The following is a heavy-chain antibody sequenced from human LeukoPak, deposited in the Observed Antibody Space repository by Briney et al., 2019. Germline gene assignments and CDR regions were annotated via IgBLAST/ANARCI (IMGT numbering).Heavy chain of an antibody. CDR1: GFTFSSYE. Sequence: GGSLRLSCAASGFTFSSYEMHWVRQAPGKGLEWVSYISSSGSIINYADSVKGRFTISRDNAKNSLYLQMNSLTAEDTALYYCARGRIYFDYWGQGTLVTVSS. CDR2: ISSSGSII. CDR3: ARGRIYFDY. J-gene: IGHJ4*02. V-gene: IGHV3-48*03.